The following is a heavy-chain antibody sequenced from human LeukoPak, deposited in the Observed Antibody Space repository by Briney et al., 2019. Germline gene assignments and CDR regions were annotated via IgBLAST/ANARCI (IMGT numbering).Heavy chain of an antibody. CDR3: AGDRATSYFDY. D-gene: IGHD1-26*01. CDR2: INQDGSEK. Sequence: PGGSLRLSCAASGFTFSSYWMHWVRQAPGKGLEWVANINQDGSEKYYVDSVKGRFTISRDNSKNTLYLQMNSLRAEDTAVYYCAGDRATSYFDYWGQGALVTISS. J-gene: IGHJ4*02. CDR1: GFTFSSYW. V-gene: IGHV3-7*01.